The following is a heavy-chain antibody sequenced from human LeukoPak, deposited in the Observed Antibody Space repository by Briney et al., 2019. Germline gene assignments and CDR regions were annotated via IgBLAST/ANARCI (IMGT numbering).Heavy chain of an antibody. CDR3: ARETVAGLDY. CDR2: IGTAGDT. V-gene: IGHV3-13*01. D-gene: IGHD6-19*01. J-gene: IGHJ4*02. CDR1: GFTFSSYD. Sequence: GRSLRLSCAASGFTFSSYDMHWVRQATGKGLEWVSAIGTAGDTYYPGSVKGRFTISRENAKNSLYLQMNGLRAGDTAVYYCARETVAGLDYWGQGTLVTVSS.